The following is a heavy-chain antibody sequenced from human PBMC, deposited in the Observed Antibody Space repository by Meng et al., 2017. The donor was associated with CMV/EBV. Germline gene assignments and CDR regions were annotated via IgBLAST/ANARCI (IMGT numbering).Heavy chain of an antibody. V-gene: IGHV1-69*10. J-gene: IGHJ6*02. CDR1: GGTFSSYA. D-gene: IGHD6-6*01. Sequence: SVKVSCKASGGTFSSYAISWVRQAPGQGLEWMGGIIPILGIANYAQKFQGRVTITADKSTSTAYMELSSLRSEDTAVYYCARVVPLYSSSSWNVNPYYYYGMDVWGQGTTVTVSS. CDR2: IIPILGIA. CDR3: ARVVPLYSSSSWNVNPYYYYGMDV.